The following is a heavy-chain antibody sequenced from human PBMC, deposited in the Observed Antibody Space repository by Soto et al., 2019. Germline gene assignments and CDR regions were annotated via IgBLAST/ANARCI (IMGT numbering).Heavy chain of an antibody. V-gene: IGHV3-23*01. CDR3: AHTHGYCGGDCDSGSPFDY. J-gene: IGHJ4*02. CDR2: ISGSGGST. CDR1: GFTFSSYA. D-gene: IGHD2-21*02. Sequence: EVQLLESGGGLVQPGGSLRLSCAASGFTFSSYAMSWVRQAPGKGLEWVSAISGSGGSTYYADSVKGRFTISRDNSKNTLYLQMNSLRAEDTAVYYCAHTHGYCGGDCDSGSPFDYWGQGTLVTVSS.